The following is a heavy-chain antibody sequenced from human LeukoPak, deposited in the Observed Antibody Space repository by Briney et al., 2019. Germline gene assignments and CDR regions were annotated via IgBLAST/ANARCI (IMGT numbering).Heavy chain of an antibody. CDR2: INHSGST. CDR3: ARGQRGRYCSSTSCYGNWFDP. J-gene: IGHJ5*02. V-gene: IGHV4-34*01. Sequence: SETLSLTCAVYGGSFSGYYWSWIRQPPGKGLEWIGEINHSGSTNYNPSLKSRVTISVDTSKNQFSLKLSSVTAADTAVYYCARGQRGRYCSSTSCYGNWFDPWGQGTLVTVSS. D-gene: IGHD2-2*01. CDR1: GGSFSGYY.